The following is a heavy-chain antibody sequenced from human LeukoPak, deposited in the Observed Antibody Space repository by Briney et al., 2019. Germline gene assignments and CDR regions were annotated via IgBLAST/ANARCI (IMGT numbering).Heavy chain of an antibody. D-gene: IGHD3-9*01. CDR2: IYYSGST. V-gene: IGHV4-59*01. J-gene: IGHJ4*02. CDR1: GGSLSSYY. Sequence: PSETLSLTCTVSGGSLSSYYWTWIRQPPGKGLEWIGYIYYSGSTNYNPSLKSRVTMSVDTSKNQFSLKLNSVTAADTAVYYCARSGTLTGYLYWDQGALVTVSS. CDR3: ARSGTLTGYLY.